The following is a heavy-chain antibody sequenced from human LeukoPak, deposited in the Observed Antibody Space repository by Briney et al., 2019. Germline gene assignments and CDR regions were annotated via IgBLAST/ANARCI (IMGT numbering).Heavy chain of an antibody. CDR2: INYSGST. CDR3: AREGGIVGAHYAFDI. J-gene: IGHJ3*02. V-gene: IGHV4-59*01. D-gene: IGHD1-26*01. Sequence: PSETLSLTCPVSGGSISSYYWRWIRQPPGKGLEGIGYINYSGSTNYNPSLKSRVTISVDTYKKQFSLKLSSVTAADPAVYYCAREGGIVGAHYAFDIWGQGTMVTVSS. CDR1: GGSISSYY.